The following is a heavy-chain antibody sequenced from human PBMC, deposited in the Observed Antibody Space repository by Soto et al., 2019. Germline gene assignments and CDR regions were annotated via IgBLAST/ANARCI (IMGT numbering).Heavy chain of an antibody. D-gene: IGHD2-2*01. J-gene: IGHJ4*02. CDR2: IIPILGIA. CDR3: AGSTAGVNYFDY. CDR1: GGTFSSYT. Sequence: QVQLVQSGAEVKKPGSSVKVSCKASGGTFSSYTISWVRQAPGQGLEWMGRIIPILGIANYAQKFQGRVTITADKSTSTAYMELSSLRSGDTAVYCCAGSTAGVNYFDYWGQGTLVTVSS. V-gene: IGHV1-69*02.